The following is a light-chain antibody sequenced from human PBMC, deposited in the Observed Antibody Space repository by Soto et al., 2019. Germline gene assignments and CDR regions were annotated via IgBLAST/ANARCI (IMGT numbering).Light chain of an antibody. CDR2: WAS. CDR1: QSVFYIADNKNY. J-gene: IGKJ3*01. V-gene: IGKV4-1*01. CDR3: QQYYYTPYT. Sequence: DIVMTQSPDSLAVSLGERATINCKSSQSVFYIADNKNYLAWYQKKPGQPPRLLLYWASSRASGVPDRFSGSGSGTDFTLTISGLQPEDVAVYYCQQYYYTPYTFGPGTKVDIK.